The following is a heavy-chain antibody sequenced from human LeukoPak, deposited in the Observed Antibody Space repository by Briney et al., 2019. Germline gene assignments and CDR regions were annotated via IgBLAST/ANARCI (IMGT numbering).Heavy chain of an antibody. CDR1: GGSISSSSYY. Sequence: SETLSLTCTVSGGSISSSSYYWGWIRQPPGKGLEWIGSIYYSGSTYYNPSLKSRVTISVDTSKNQFSLKLSSVTAADTAVYYCARHNTYYDILTGLRGYFDYWGQGTLVTVSS. D-gene: IGHD3-9*01. J-gene: IGHJ4*02. CDR3: ARHNTYYDILTGLRGYFDY. CDR2: IYYSGST. V-gene: IGHV4-39*01.